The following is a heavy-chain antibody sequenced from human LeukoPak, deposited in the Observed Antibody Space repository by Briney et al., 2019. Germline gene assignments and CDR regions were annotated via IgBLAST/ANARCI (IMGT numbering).Heavy chain of an antibody. CDR2: IYPGDSDT. CDR3: ARQAVRDGYNGAFDI. Sequence: GESLKISCKGSGYSFTTYWIGLVRQMPGKGLEWMGIIYPGDSDTRYSPSFQGQVTISADKSISTAYLQWSSLKASDTAMYYCARQAVRDGYNGAFDIWGQGTMVTVSS. J-gene: IGHJ3*02. V-gene: IGHV5-51*01. D-gene: IGHD5-24*01. CDR1: GYSFTTYW.